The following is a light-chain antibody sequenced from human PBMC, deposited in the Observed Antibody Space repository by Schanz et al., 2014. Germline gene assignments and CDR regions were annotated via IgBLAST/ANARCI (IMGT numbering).Light chain of an antibody. Sequence: QSVLTQPRSVSGSPGQSVTISCTGTSSDVGGYNYVSWYQQHPGKAPKLMIYDVSNRPSGVSNRFSGSKSGNTASLTISGLQAEDEADYYCSSHTTDTTWLFGGGTKLTVL. J-gene: IGLJ3*02. V-gene: IGLV2-11*01. CDR2: DVS. CDR1: SSDVGGYNY. CDR3: SSHTTDTTWL.